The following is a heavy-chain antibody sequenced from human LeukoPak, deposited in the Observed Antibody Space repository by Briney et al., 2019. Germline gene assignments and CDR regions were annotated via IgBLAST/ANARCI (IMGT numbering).Heavy chain of an antibody. J-gene: IGHJ4*02. V-gene: IGHV4-59*01. CDR2: IYYSGST. D-gene: IGHD3-9*01. CDR3: ARRNYDILTGRYYFDY. CDR1: GGSISSYY. Sequence: SETLSLTCTVSGGSISSYYWSWIRQPPGKGLEWIGYIYYSGSTNYNPSLKSRVTISVDTSKNQFSLKLSSVTAADTAVYYCARRNYDILTGRYYFDYWGQGTLVTVSS.